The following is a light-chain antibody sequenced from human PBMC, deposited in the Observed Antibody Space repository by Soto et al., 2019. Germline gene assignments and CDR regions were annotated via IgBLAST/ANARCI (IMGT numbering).Light chain of an antibody. CDR2: EVS. J-gene: IGLJ1*01. CDR3: SSYAGSNTYV. Sequence: QSVLTQPPSATGSPGQSVTISCTRTSSDVGGYNYVSWYQQHPGKAPKLMIYEVSKRPSGVPDRFSGSKSGNTASLTVSGLQAEDEADYYCSSYAGSNTYVFGTGTKVTVL. V-gene: IGLV2-8*01. CDR1: SSDVGGYNY.